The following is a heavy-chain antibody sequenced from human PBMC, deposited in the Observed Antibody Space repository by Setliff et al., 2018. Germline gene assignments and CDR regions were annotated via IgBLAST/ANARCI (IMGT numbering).Heavy chain of an antibody. V-gene: IGHV5-10-1*01. J-gene: IGHJ4*02. CDR2: IDPSDSYT. CDR3: ARAPEATSTSYYNPFDS. D-gene: IGHD3-10*01. CDR1: GYNFGTYW. Sequence: HGESLKISCKGSGYNFGTYWINWGRQMPGRGLEWMGRIDPSDSYTNYNPSFQGHVTLSADKSSGTAFLQWSSLKASDTAMYYCARAPEATSTSYYNPFDSWGQGTLVTVSS.